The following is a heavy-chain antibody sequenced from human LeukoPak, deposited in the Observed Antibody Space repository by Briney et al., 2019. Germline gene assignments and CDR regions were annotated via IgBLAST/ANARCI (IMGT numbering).Heavy chain of an antibody. CDR3: ARDWGLTGTGEGWFDP. J-gene: IGHJ5*02. CDR2: IYYSGST. CDR1: GGSISSGGYY. Sequence: SETLSLTCTVSGGSISSGGYYWSWIRQHPGKGLEWIGYIYYSGSTYYNPSLKSRVTISVDTSKNQFSLELSSVTAADTAVYYCARDWGLTGTGEGWFDPWGQGTLVTVSS. D-gene: IGHD1-20*01. V-gene: IGHV4-31*03.